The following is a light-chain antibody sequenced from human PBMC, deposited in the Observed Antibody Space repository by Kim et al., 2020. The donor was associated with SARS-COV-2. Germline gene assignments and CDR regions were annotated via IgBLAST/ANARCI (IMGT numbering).Light chain of an antibody. CDR3: NSRDSNDNVV. Sequence: VALGQTVRITCQGDSLRSYYASWYQQKPGQAPIVVIYGKNNRPSGIPDRFCGSSSGNTASLTITGTQAGDEADYYCNSRDSNDNVVFGGGTQLTVL. V-gene: IGLV3-19*01. CDR2: GKN. J-gene: IGLJ2*01. CDR1: SLRSYY.